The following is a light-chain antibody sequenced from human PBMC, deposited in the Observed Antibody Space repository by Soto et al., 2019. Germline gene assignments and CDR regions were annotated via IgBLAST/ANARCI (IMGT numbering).Light chain of an antibody. Sequence: AIQLTQSPSSLSASIGDRVTITCRASQGSARALAWYQQKPGKPPSLLIYDASTPESGVPSRFSGSGSETHFTLTINSLQADDFATYYCQQFSTFPVTFGGGTRVDI. J-gene: IGKJ4*02. CDR1: QGSARA. CDR3: QQFSTFPVT. CDR2: DAS. V-gene: IGKV1-13*02.